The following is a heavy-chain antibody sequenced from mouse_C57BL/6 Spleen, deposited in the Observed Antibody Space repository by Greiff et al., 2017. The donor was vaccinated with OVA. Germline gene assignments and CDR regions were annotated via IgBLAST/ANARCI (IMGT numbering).Heavy chain of an antibody. V-gene: IGHV14-4*01. CDR1: GFNIKDDY. D-gene: IGHD1-1*01. CDR2: IDPEKGDT. J-gene: IGHJ2*01. CDR3: TTFGSSSWYFDY. Sequence: EVQLQQSGAELVRPGASVKLSCTASGFNIKDDYMHWVKQRPEQGLEWIGWIDPEKGDTEYASKFQGKATITADTSSNTAYLQLSSLTSEDTAVYYCTTFGSSSWYFDYWGQGTTLTVSS.